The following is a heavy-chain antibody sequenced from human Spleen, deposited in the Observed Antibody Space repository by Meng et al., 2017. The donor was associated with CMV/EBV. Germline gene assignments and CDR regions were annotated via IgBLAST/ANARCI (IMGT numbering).Heavy chain of an antibody. J-gene: IGHJ6*02. Sequence: GGSLRLSCAASGFTFSSYGMNWVRQAPGKGLEWVSSISSSSSYIYYPDSMKGRFTVSRDNAKNSLYLQMHSLRAEDTAVYYCASSGYYYVGGLDVWGQGTTVTVSS. D-gene: IGHD3-22*01. CDR3: ASSGYYYVGGLDV. CDR1: GFTFSSYG. V-gene: IGHV3-21*01. CDR2: ISSSSSYI.